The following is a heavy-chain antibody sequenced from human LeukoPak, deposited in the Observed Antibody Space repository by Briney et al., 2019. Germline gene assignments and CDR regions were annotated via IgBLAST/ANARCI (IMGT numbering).Heavy chain of an antibody. CDR2: INHSGST. J-gene: IGHJ1*01. CDR3: ARDSSYGDEYFQH. Sequence: KPSETLSLTCAVYGGSFSGYYWSWIRQPPGKGLEWIGEINHSGSTNYNPSLKSRVTISVDTSKNQFSLKLSSVTAADTAVYYCARDSSYGDEYFQHWGQGTLVTVSS. CDR1: GGSFSGYY. D-gene: IGHD4-17*01. V-gene: IGHV4-34*01.